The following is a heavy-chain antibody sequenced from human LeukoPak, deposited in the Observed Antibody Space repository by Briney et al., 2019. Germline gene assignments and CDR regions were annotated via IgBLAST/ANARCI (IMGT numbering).Heavy chain of an antibody. CDR2: IKQDGSEK. CDR3: ARVGGKYSSSGY. V-gene: IGHV3-7*01. CDR1: GFTFSSYW. J-gene: IGHJ4*02. Sequence: GGSLRLSCAASGFTFSSYWMSWVRQAPGKGLEWVANIKQDGSEKYYVESVKGRFTISRDNAKSSLYLQMNSLRAEVTAVYYCARVGGKYSSSGYWGQGTLVTVSS. D-gene: IGHD6-6*01.